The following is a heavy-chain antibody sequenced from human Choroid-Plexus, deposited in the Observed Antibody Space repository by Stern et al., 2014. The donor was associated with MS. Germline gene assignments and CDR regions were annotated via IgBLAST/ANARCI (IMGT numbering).Heavy chain of an antibody. J-gene: IGHJ6*02. Sequence: QVQLVESGAEVKKPGASVKVSCKTSGYIFTGYYIHWVRQAPGKGLEWMAWINPNTGGTKYAQQFQGRVPMSRDTAISTAYVELSSLTSDDTAVYYCARDQRGITIFGVVTDYYYLGMDVWGQGTTVTVSS. CDR1: GYIFTGYY. V-gene: IGHV1-2*02. CDR2: INPNTGGT. CDR3: ARDQRGITIFGVVTDYYYLGMDV. D-gene: IGHD3-3*01.